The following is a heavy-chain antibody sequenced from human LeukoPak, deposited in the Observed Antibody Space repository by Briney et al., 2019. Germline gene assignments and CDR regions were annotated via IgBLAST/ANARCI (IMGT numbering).Heavy chain of an antibody. CDR2: IYSDGSSY. D-gene: IGHD2-21*02. J-gene: IGHJ3*02. CDR3: AREYCGGDCYLDAFDI. CDR1: GFTFSSYW. V-gene: IGHV3-74*03. Sequence: TGGSLRLFCAASGFTFSSYWMHWVRQAPGKGLVWVSRIYSDGSSYTADSVKGRFTISRDNAKDTLYLQMNSLRAEDTAVYYCAREYCGGDCYLDAFDIWGQGTMVTVSS.